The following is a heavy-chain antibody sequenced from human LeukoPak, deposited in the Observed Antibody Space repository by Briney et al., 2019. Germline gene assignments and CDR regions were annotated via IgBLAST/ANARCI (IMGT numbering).Heavy chain of an antibody. CDR3: ARDGGLLTTRYYFDY. Sequence: GGSLRLSCAASGFTFSSYGMHWVRQAPGKGLEWVAVISYDGSNKYHADSVKGRFTISRDNSKNTLYLQMNSLRAEDTAVYYCARDGGLLTTRYYFDYWGQGTLVTVSS. D-gene: IGHD4-11*01. J-gene: IGHJ4*02. CDR2: ISYDGSNK. V-gene: IGHV3-30*03. CDR1: GFTFSSYG.